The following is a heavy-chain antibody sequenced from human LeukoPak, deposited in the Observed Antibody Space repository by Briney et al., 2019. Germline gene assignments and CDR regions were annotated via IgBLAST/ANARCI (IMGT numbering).Heavy chain of an antibody. J-gene: IGHJ4*02. D-gene: IGHD2-2*01. V-gene: IGHV4-34*01. CDR2: INHSGST. CDR3: ARDSLHCSSTSCYGGAFDY. CDR1: GGSFSGYY. Sequence: SETLSLTCAVYGGSFSGYYWSWIRQPPGKGLEWIGEINHSGSTNYNPSLKSRVTISVDTSKNQFSLKLSSVTAADTAVYYCARDSLHCSSTSCYGGAFDYWGQGTLVTVSS.